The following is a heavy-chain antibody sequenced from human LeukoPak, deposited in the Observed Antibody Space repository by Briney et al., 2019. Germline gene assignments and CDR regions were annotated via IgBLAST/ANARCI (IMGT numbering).Heavy chain of an antibody. CDR1: GYSFTSYG. CDR2: SSGYNCNR. CDR3: ARGFDGYNGYYFDY. D-gene: IGHD5-24*01. Sequence: ASVKVSCKGSGYSFTSYGISWVRQAPGQGLEWMGWSSGYNCNRNCAHKLQGRVTMTTDTYTSTAYMALRSLRSDDTAVYYCARGFDGYNGYYFDYWGKGTTVTVSS. J-gene: IGHJ4*02. V-gene: IGHV1-18*01.